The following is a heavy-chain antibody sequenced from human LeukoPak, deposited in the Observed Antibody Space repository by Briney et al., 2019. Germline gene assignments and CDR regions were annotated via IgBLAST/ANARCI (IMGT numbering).Heavy chain of an antibody. CDR2: IIPIFGTA. D-gene: IGHD3-22*01. J-gene: IGHJ1*01. CDR1: GGTFSSYA. V-gene: IGHV1-69*05. CDR3: ARGVDYYDSSGYPEYFQH. Sequence: SVKVSCKASGGTFSSYAISWVRQAPGQGLEWMGRIIPIFGTANYAQKFQGRVTITTDESTSTAYMELSSLRSEDTAVYYCARGVDYYDSSGYPEYFQHWGQGTLATVSS.